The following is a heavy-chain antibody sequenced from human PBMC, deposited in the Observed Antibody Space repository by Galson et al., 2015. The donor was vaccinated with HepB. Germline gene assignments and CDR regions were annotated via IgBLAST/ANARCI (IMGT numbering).Heavy chain of an antibody. CDR3: ARNGFRELYQTDAFDI. D-gene: IGHD3-10*01. CDR2: ISSSSSTI. V-gene: IGHV3-48*01. J-gene: IGHJ3*02. Sequence: SLRLSCAASGFTFRSYSMNWVRQAPGKGLEWVSYISSSSSTIYYADSVKGRFTISRDNAKNSLYLQMNSLRAEDTAVYYCARNGFRELYQTDAFDIWGQGTMVTVSS. CDR1: GFTFRSYS.